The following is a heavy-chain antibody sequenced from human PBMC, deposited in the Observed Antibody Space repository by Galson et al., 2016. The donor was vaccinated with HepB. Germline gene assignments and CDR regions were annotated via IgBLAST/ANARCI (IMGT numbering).Heavy chain of an antibody. J-gene: IGHJ3*01. V-gene: IGHV3-72*01. CDR3: VRVGTSWGGDAFDV. CDR2: VRHRARSYTT. D-gene: IGHD2-21*01. Sequence: SLRLSCAASGFMFSDYYMDWVRQAPGKGLEWVSRVRHRARSYTTEYAASVTGRFTISRDDSRNSLFLQMKSLKPEDTAVYYCVRVGTSWGGDAFDVWGQGTMVTVSS. CDR1: GFMFSDYY.